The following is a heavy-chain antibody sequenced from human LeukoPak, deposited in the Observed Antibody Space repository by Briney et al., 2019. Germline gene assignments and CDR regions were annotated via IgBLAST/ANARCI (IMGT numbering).Heavy chain of an antibody. Sequence: SETLSLTCAVYGGSFSGYYWSWIRQPPGKGLEWIGSISYSGSTYYNLSLKSRVTISVDTSKNQFSLKLNSLTAADTAVYFCARLGGVYGGYYFGYWGQGTLVTVSS. D-gene: IGHD2-8*02. CDR1: GGSFSGYY. CDR3: ARLGGVYGGYYFGY. V-gene: IGHV4-34*01. J-gene: IGHJ4*02. CDR2: ISYSGST.